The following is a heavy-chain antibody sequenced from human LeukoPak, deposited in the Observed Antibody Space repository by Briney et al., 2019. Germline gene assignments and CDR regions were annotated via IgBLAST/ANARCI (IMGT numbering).Heavy chain of an antibody. CDR1: GGTFSSYA. Sequence: ASVKVSCKASGGTFSSYAISWVRQAPGQGLEWMGRIIPILGIANYAQKFQGRVTITADKSTSTAYMELSSLRSDDTAVYYCAKRRHSSNYYAAFDIWGQGTMVTVSS. D-gene: IGHD6-13*01. CDR3: AKRRHSSNYYAAFDI. J-gene: IGHJ3*02. V-gene: IGHV1-69*04. CDR2: IIPILGIA.